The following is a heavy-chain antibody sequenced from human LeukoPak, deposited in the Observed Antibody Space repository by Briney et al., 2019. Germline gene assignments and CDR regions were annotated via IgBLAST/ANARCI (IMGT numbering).Heavy chain of an antibody. J-gene: IGHJ3*02. CDR1: GVSMSSDY. Sequence: PSETLSLTCTVSGVSMSSDYWSWIRQPAGKGLEWIGHIYNSESANYNPSLKSRVTMSVDMSMNQFSLKLNSMTAADTAVYYCARAASSSSRALDIWGQGTKVTVSS. V-gene: IGHV4-4*07. D-gene: IGHD6-6*01. CDR2: IYNSESA. CDR3: ARAASSSSRALDI.